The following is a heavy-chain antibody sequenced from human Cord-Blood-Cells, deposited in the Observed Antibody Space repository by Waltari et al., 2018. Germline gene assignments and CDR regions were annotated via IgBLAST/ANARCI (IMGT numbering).Heavy chain of an antibody. CDR3: ARKSSIAVAGTDFDY. CDR1: GYSFTSYW. V-gene: IGHV5-51*01. D-gene: IGHD6-19*01. J-gene: IGHJ4*02. Sequence: EVQLVPSGAEVKTPVECLKISCKGSGYSFTSYWIGWVRQIPGKGLEWMGIIYPGDSDARYSPSFQGQVTISADKAISTAYLQWSSLKASDTAMYYCARKSSIAVAGTDFDYWGQGTLVTVSS. CDR2: IYPGDSDA.